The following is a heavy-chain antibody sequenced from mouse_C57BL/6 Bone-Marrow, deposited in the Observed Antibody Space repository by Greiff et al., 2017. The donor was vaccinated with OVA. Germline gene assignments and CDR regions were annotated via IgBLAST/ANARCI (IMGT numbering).Heavy chain of an antibody. V-gene: IGHV1-55*01. CDR2: IYPGSGST. CDR3: ARDLYYYGSSYWYFDV. D-gene: IGHD1-1*01. Sequence: QVQLQQPGAELVKPGASVKMSCKASGYTFTSYWITWVKQRPGQGLEWIGDIYPGSGSTNYNEKFKSKATLTVDTSSSTAYMQLSSLTSEDSAVYYCARDLYYYGSSYWYFDVWGTGTTVTVSS. CDR1: GYTFTSYW. J-gene: IGHJ1*03.